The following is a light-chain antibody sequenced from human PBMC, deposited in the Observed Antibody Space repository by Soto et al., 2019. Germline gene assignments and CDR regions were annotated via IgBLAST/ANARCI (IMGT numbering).Light chain of an antibody. CDR3: QQFSSSPLT. Sequence: EIVLTQSPATLSLSPGERASLSCRASQTLSPNYLAWCQQKPGHPPRLLIYGSSKRATGIPDRFSGSGSGTDFTLTISRLEPEDFAVYFCQQFSSSPLTFGGGTKVDIK. J-gene: IGKJ4*01. V-gene: IGKV3-20*01. CDR2: GSS. CDR1: QTLSPNY.